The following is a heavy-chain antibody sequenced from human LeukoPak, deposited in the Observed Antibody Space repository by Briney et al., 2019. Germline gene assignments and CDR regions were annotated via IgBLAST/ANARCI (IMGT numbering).Heavy chain of an antibody. Sequence: GGSLRLSCAASGFTFNSYGMSWVRQAPGKGLEWVSTITGSGGSTYYAGSVKGRFTISRDNSKNTLYVQMNSLRAEDTAVYYCVKGRSCGYRTGTGYWGQGTLVTVSS. J-gene: IGHJ4*02. CDR2: ITGSGGST. CDR3: VKGRSCGYRTGTGY. V-gene: IGHV3-23*01. CDR1: GFTFNSYG. D-gene: IGHD3-22*01.